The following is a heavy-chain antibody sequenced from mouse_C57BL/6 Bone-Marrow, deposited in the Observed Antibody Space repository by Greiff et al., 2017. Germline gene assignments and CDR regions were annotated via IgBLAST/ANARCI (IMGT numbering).Heavy chain of an antibody. CDR1: GYTFTSYW. CDR3: ARRGYGYHFDD. CDR2: INPSSGYT. J-gene: IGHJ2*01. D-gene: IGHD2-2*01. V-gene: IGHV1-7*01. Sequence: QVQLKESGAELAKPGASVRLSCKASGYTFTSYWMHWVKQRPGQGLEWIGYINPSSGYTKYNQKFKDKATLTADKSSSTAYMQLSSLTYEDSAVYYCARRGYGYHFDDWGQGTTLTVSS.